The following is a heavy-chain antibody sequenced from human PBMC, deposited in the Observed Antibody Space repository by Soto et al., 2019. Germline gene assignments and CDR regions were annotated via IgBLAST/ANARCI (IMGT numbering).Heavy chain of an antibody. J-gene: IGHJ4*02. CDR2: IYYSGST. CDR1: GGSISGSIYY. V-gene: IGHV4-39*01. D-gene: IGHD5-12*01. Sequence: SETLSLTCTVSGGSISGSIYYWGWIRQPPGKGLEWIGTIYYSGSTYYNPSLKSRVTMSVDTSKNQFSLKLSSVTAADTAVYYCARWRRYSGFDWGFDYWGQGALVTVSS. CDR3: ARWRRYSGFDWGFDY.